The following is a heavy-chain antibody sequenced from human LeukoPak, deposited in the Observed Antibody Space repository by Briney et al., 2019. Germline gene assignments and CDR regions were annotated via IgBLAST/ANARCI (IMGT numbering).Heavy chain of an antibody. Sequence: SVKVSCKASGGTFSSYAISWVRQAPGQGLEWMGGIIPIFGTANYAQKFQGRVTITTDESTSTAYMELSSLRSEDTAVYYCARGIIVVVPAATDYYYYMDVWGKGTTVTVSS. CDR2: IIPIFGTA. D-gene: IGHD2-2*01. CDR3: ARGIIVVVPAATDYYYYMDV. J-gene: IGHJ6*03. V-gene: IGHV1-69*05. CDR1: GGTFSSYA.